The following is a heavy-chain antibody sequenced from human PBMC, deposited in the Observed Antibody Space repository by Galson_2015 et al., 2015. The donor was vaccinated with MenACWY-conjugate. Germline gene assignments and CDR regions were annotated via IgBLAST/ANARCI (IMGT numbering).Heavy chain of an antibody. CDR1: GYTFTFHD. CDR3: ARLTWGRFGS. CDR2: MNPNSGNT. D-gene: IGHD1-26*01. J-gene: IGHJ4*02. Sequence: SVKVSCKASGYTFTFHDMSWVRQATGQGLECLGWMNPNSGNTDYAQKFLGRVTMTTNTSITTAYMELSSLKSEDTAVYFCARLTWGRFGSWGQGNLVTVS. V-gene: IGHV1-8*01.